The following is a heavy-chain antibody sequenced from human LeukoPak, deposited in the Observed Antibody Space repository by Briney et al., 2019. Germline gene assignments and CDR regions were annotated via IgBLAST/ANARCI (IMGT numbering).Heavy chain of an antibody. V-gene: IGHV3-23*01. D-gene: IGHD3-9*01. CDR3: AKDKQLRYYDILTGYYGGPFDY. CDR2: ISRRDDYT. Sequence: GGSLRLSCAASGFAFSSYAMSWVRQPPGKGLEWVSVISRRDDYTYYADSVKGRFTISRDNSKNTLYLQMNSLRAEDTAVYYCAKDKQLRYYDILTGYYGGPFDYWGQGTLVTVSS. J-gene: IGHJ4*02. CDR1: GFAFSSYA.